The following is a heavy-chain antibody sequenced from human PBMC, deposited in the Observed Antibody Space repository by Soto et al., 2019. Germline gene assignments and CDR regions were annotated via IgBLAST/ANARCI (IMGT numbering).Heavy chain of an antibody. V-gene: IGHV1-69*13. Sequence: ASVKVSCKASGGTFSSYAISWVRQAPGQGLEWMGGIIPIFGTANYAQKFQGRVTITADESTSTAYMELSSLRSEDTAVCYCARDFIAAAGINSEEYYYGMDVWGQGTTVTVSS. CDR1: GGTFSSYA. CDR2: IIPIFGTA. CDR3: ARDFIAAAGINSEEYYYGMDV. D-gene: IGHD6-13*01. J-gene: IGHJ6*02.